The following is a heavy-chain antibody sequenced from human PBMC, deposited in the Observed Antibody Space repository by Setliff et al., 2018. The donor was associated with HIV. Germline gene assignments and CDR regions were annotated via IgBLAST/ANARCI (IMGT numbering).Heavy chain of an antibody. CDR1: GFSFGDFA. Sequence: PGGSLRLSCTASGFSFGDFALNWVRQAPGKGLEWIGFIRTKAHGGTTEYAASVRGRFTISRDDSESIAYLQMNSLNTEDTAMYYCTTEEAELDPDSSGWLHYYYYIDVWGKGTTVTVSS. CDR3: TTEEAELDPDSSGWLHYYYYIDV. CDR2: IRTKAHGGTT. D-gene: IGHD6-19*01. V-gene: IGHV3-49*04. J-gene: IGHJ6*03.